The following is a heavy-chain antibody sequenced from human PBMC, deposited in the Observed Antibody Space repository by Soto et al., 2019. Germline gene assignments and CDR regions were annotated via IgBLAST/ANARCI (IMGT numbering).Heavy chain of an antibody. CDR2: IYPGDSDT. CDR3: ARQQLGYCSSTSCYLYGMDV. D-gene: IGHD2-2*03. Sequence: PGESLKISCKGSGYSFTSYWIGWVRQMPGKGLEWMGIIYPGDSDTRYSPSFQGQVTISADKSISTAYLQWSSLKASDTAMYYCARQQLGYCSSTSCYLYGMDVWGQGTTVTVSS. CDR1: GYSFTSYW. V-gene: IGHV5-51*01. J-gene: IGHJ6*02.